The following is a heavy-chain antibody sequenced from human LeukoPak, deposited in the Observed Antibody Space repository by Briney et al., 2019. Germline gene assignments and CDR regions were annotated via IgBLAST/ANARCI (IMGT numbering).Heavy chain of an antibody. V-gene: IGHV3-30*01. CDR2: ISYDGSNK. J-gene: IGHJ4*02. D-gene: IGHD3-3*01. CDR3: AREGRQVERFLERSNFDY. Sequence: TGGSLRLSCAASGFTFSSYAMHWVRQAPGKGLEWVAVISYDGSNKYYADSVKGRFTISRDNSKNTLYLQMNSLRAEDTAVYYCAREGRQVERFLERSNFDYWGQGTLVAVSS. CDR1: GFTFSSYA.